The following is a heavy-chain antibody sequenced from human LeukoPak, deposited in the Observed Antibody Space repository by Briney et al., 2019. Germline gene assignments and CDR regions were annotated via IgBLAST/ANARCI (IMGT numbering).Heavy chain of an antibody. CDR3: ARENNCSGGSCPLDY. V-gene: IGHV3-9*03. CDR2: ISWNSGSI. Sequence: GGSLRLSCAASGFTFDDYAMHWVRQAPGKGLEWVSGISWNSGSIGYADSVKGRFTISRDNAKNSLYLQMNSLRAEDMALYYCARENNCSGGSCPLDYWGQGTLVTVSS. CDR1: GFTFDDYA. J-gene: IGHJ4*02. D-gene: IGHD2-15*01.